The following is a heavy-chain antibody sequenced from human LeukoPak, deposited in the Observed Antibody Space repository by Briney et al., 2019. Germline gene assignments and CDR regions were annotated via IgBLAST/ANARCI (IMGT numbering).Heavy chain of an antibody. D-gene: IGHD3-22*01. CDR1: GGTFSSYA. Sequence: GASVKVSCKASGGTFSSYAISWVRQAPGQGLEWMGGIIPIFGTANYAQKFQGRVTITTDESTSTAYMELSSLRSEDTAVYYCASRKTNYYDSSGYNDAFDIWGQGTMVTVSS. CDR3: ASRKTNYYDSSGYNDAFDI. CDR2: IIPIFGTA. V-gene: IGHV1-69*05. J-gene: IGHJ3*02.